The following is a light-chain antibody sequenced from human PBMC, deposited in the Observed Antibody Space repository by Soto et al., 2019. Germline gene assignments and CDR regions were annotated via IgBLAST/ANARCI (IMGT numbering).Light chain of an antibody. Sequence: QSVLTQPPSVSEAPGQRVTISCTGSSSNIGAGYEAHWYQQVPGTAPKLLIYENNNRPSGVPDRFSGSKSGTSASLAITGLQAEDGAEYYCQSYDSSRSGYVFGTGTKVTVL. CDR1: SSNIGAGYE. J-gene: IGLJ1*01. V-gene: IGLV1-40*01. CDR3: QSYDSSRSGYV. CDR2: ENN.